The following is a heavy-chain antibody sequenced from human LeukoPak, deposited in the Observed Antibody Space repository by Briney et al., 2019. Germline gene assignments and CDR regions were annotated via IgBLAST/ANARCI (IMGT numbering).Heavy chain of an antibody. J-gene: IGHJ6*02. CDR3: ARGFSYGRQYYFYYGMDV. D-gene: IGHD5-18*01. CDR1: GYTFTSYD. CDR2: MNPNSGNT. V-gene: IGHV1-8*01. Sequence: ASVKVSCKASGYTFTSYDINWVRQATGQGLEWMGWMNPNSGNTGYAQKFQGRVTMTRNTSISTAYMELSSLRSEDTAVYYCARGFSYGRQYYFYYGMDVWGQGTTVTVSS.